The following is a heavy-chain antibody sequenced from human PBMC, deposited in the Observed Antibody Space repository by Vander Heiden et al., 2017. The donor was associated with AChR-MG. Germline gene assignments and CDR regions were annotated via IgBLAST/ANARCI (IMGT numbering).Heavy chain of an antibody. CDR1: GFTFSNYW. CDR2: IKEDGSAK. Sequence: EVQLVESGGGLVQPGGSLSLSCAASGFTFSNYWRTWVRQAPGKGLEWVATIKEDGSAKYYADSVKGRFTISRDDANNSLYLQLSSLRADDTAVYYCAKDDKFDFSGQGTLVTVSS. CDR3: AKDDKFDF. V-gene: IGHV3-7*01. J-gene: IGHJ4*02.